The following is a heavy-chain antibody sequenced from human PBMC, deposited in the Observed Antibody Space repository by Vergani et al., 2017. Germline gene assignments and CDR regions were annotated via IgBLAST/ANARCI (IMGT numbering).Heavy chain of an antibody. CDR3: AKGASGSYKTYYFDY. Sequence: VQLVESGGGVVQPGRSLRLSCAASGFTFSSYAMHWVRQAPGKGLEWVSAISGSGGSTYYADSVKGRFTISRDNSKNTLYLQMNSLRAEDTAVYYCAKGASGSYKTYYFDYWGQGTLVTVSS. D-gene: IGHD1-26*01. J-gene: IGHJ4*02. CDR2: ISGSGGST. V-gene: IGHV3-23*04. CDR1: GFTFSSYA.